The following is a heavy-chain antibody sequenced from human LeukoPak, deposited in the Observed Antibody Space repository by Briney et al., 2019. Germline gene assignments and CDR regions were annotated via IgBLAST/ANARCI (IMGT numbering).Heavy chain of an antibody. J-gene: IGHJ6*02. D-gene: IGHD4-11*01. CDR2: IYSGGST. Sequence: GGSLRLSCAASGFTVSSNYMSWVRQAPGKGLEWVSVIYSGGSTYYADSVKGRFTISRDNSKNTLYLQMNSLRAEDTAVYYCARESRSYRRRGYYYYGMDVWGQGTTVTVSS. V-gene: IGHV3-53*01. CDR1: GFTVSSNY. CDR3: ARESRSYRRRGYYYYGMDV.